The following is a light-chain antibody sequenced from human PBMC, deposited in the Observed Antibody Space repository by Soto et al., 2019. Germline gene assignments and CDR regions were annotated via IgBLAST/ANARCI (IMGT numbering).Light chain of an antibody. CDR1: QSVSNNN. V-gene: IGKV3-20*01. J-gene: IGKJ1*01. CDR2: GVS. Sequence: EIVLTQSPGTLSLSPGERARVYCRPSQSVSNNNFAWYRQKPGQAPRLLIYGVSSRATGIPDRFSGSGSGTDFTLTISRLEPEDFAVYYCNHYGSSPRTFGKGTKVDIK. CDR3: NHYGSSPRT.